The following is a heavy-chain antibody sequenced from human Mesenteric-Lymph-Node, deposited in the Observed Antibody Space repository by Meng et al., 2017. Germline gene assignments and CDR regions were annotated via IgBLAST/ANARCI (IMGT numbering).Heavy chain of an antibody. CDR2: IFISAST. Sequence: SETLSPTCTVSGCSTNNNNYYWSWILQPGGKGLEWIGRIFISASTNYNPSLKSRVTMSIDTSKNQFSLKLSSVTAADTAVYYRARVGLRGYIVGHVLDDWGQGTLVTVSS. J-gene: IGHJ4*02. CDR3: ARVGLRGYIVGHVLDD. V-gene: IGHV4-61*02. CDR1: GCSTNNNNYY. D-gene: IGHD5-18*01.